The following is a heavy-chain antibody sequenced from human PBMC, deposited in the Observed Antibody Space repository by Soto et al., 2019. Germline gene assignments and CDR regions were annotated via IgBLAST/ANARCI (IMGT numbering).Heavy chain of an antibody. CDR3: AKVGYSYGFSRWGFDP. CDR1: GFTFSSYA. V-gene: IGHV3-23*01. CDR2: ISGSGGST. D-gene: IGHD5-18*01. Sequence: GGSLRLSCAASGFTFSSYAMSWVRQAPGKGLGWVSAISGSGGSTYYADSVKGRFTISRDNSKNTLYLQMNSLRAEDTAVYYCAKVGYSYGFSRWGFDPWGQGTLVTVSS. J-gene: IGHJ5*02.